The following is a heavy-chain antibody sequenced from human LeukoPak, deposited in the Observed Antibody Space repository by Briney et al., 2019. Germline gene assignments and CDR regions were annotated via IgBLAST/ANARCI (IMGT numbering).Heavy chain of an antibody. D-gene: IGHD3-3*02. J-gene: IGHJ4*02. CDR2: IWYDGSNK. CDR1: GFTFSSYG. CDR3: ARDSRQRTIFYFDY. Sequence: GGSLRLSCAASGFTFSSYGMHWVRQAPGKGLGWVAVIWYDGSNKYYADSVKGRFTISRDNSKNTLYLQMNSLRAEDTAVYYCARDSRQRTIFYFDYWGQGTLVTVSS. V-gene: IGHV3-33*01.